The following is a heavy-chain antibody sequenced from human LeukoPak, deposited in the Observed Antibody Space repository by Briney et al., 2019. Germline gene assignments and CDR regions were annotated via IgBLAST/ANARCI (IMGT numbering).Heavy chain of an antibody. CDR1: GFTFSSYA. CDR3: AREPNSSGFYFDY. Sequence: GGSLRLSCAASGFTFSSYAMHWVRQAPGKGLEWVAVISYDGSNKYYADSVKGRFTISRDNSKNTLYLQMNSLRAEDTAVYYCAREPNSSGFYFDYWGQGPLVTVSS. V-gene: IGHV3-30-3*01. J-gene: IGHJ4*02. D-gene: IGHD6-19*01. CDR2: ISYDGSNK.